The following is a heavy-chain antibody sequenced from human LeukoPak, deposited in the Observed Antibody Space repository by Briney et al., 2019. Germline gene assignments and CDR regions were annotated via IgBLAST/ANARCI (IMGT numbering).Heavy chain of an antibody. V-gene: IGHV1-2*02. CDR1: GYTFTGYY. J-gene: IGHJ4*02. D-gene: IGHD2-15*01. Sequence: KPGASVKVSCKASGYTFTGYYMHWVRQAPGQGLEWMGWINPNSGGTNYAQKFQGRVTMTRDTSIGTAYMELSRLRSDDTAVYYCARIGYCSGGSCPFDYWGQGTLVTVSS. CDR3: ARIGYCSGGSCPFDY. CDR2: INPNSGGT.